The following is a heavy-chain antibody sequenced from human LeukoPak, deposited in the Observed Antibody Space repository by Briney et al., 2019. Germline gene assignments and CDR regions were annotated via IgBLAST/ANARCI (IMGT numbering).Heavy chain of an antibody. J-gene: IGHJ4*02. D-gene: IGHD3-3*01. V-gene: IGHV4-34*01. CDR3: ARGSLRFLEWLPIDY. CDR2: INHSGST. Sequence: SETLPLTCAVYGGSFSGYYWSWIRQPPGKGLEWIGEINHSGSTNYNPSLKSRVTISVDTSKNQFSLKLSSVTAADTAVYYCARGSLRFLEWLPIDYWGQGTLVTVSS. CDR1: GGSFSGYY.